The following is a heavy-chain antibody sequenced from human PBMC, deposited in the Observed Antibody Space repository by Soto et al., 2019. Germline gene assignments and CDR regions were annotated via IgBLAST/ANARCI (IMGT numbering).Heavy chain of an antibody. CDR3: ARNYYDSSDRDYLDY. Sequence: VASVKVSCKASGYTFTSYYIHWVRQAPGQGLEWMGWINPITGGTNYAPKFQGRVTMTRDTSITTAYMELSRLRSDDTAVYYCARNYYDSSDRDYLDYWGQGTPVTVSS. D-gene: IGHD3-22*01. J-gene: IGHJ4*02. CDR2: INPITGGT. CDR1: GYTFTSYY. V-gene: IGHV1-2*02.